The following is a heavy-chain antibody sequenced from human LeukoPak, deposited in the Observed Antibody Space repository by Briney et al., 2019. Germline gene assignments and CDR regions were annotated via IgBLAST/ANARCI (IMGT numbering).Heavy chain of an antibody. CDR1: GFPFSTFW. CDR3: VQGGHFDF. D-gene: IGHD3-16*01. CDR2: INEDGSKK. Sequence: GGSLRLSCAASGFPFSTFWMTWGRQTPGKGPEWVANINEDGSKKYYVDSVKGRFTISRDNGKNSLYLEMNSLRADDTALYFCVQGGHFDFWGQGAPVTVSS. V-gene: IGHV3-7*01. J-gene: IGHJ4*02.